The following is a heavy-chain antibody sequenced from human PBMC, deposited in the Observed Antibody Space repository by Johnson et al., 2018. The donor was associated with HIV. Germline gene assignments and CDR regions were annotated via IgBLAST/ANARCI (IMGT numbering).Heavy chain of an antibody. CDR1: GFTFSNYG. D-gene: IGHD1-1*01. CDR2: IRSDGSNK. V-gene: IGHV3-30*02. J-gene: IGHJ3*02. CDR3: ARDVTAGNDAFDI. Sequence: QVQLVESGGGVVQPGRSLRLSCAASGFTFSNYGMHWVRQAPGKGLEGVAFIRSDGSNKYYGDSVKGRLTLSRDNSNNTLYLQMNSLRAEDTAVYYCARDVTAGNDAFDIWGQGTMVTVSS.